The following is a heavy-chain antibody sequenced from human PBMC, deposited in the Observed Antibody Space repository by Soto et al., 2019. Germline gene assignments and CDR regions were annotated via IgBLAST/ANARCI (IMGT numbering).Heavy chain of an antibody. CDR1: GGTFSSYA. Sequence: VKVSCKASGGTFSSYAISWVRQAPGQGLEWMGGIIPIFGTANYAQKFQGRVTITADESTSTAYMELSSLRSEDTAVYYCARSIVGATRARSNSLDHSGQGTLVTVS. V-gene: IGHV1-69*13. D-gene: IGHD1-26*01. CDR3: ARSIVGATRARSNSLDH. CDR2: IIPIFGTA. J-gene: IGHJ5*02.